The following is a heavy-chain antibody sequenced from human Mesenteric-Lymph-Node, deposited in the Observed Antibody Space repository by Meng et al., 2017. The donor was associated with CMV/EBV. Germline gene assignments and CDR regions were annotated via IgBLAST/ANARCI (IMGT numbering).Heavy chain of an antibody. D-gene: IGHD3-22*01. V-gene: IGHV3-74*01. J-gene: IGHJ4*02. CDR2: INSDGSSA. CDR1: GFAFSSYW. CDR3: ARADSSGYYVDY. Sequence: GESLKISCAASGFAFSSYWMHWVRQAPGKGLVWVSLINSDGSSASYADSVKGRFTISRDNAKNTVYLQMNSLRAEDTAVYYCARADSSGYYVDYWGQGTLVTVSS.